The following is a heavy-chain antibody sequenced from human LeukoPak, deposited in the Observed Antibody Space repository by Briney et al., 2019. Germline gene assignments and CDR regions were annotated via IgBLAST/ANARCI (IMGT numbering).Heavy chain of an antibody. CDR3: ARDLSGGYFLEY. J-gene: IGHJ4*02. CDR2: IDGSAAFT. V-gene: IGHV3-23*01. CDR1: GFTFSSYA. D-gene: IGHD3-22*01. Sequence: PGGSLRLSCAASGFTFSSYAMAWVRQAPGKGLEWVSSIDGSAAFTYYGDSVQGRFTISRDNSKNTQYLQMNSLRVEDTAVYSCARDLSGGYFLEYCGRGTLVTV.